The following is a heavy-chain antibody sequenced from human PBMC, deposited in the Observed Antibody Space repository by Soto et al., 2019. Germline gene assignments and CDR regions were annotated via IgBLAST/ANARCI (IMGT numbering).Heavy chain of an antibody. CDR1: GYTFTTYY. CDR2: INPSGGST. V-gene: IGHV1-46*01. J-gene: IGHJ6*02. Sequence: QVQLVQTGAEVKKPGASVKDSCETSGYTFTTYYMHWVRRASGQGLEWMGMINPSGGSTSYAQKFPGRVTITSDTSTRTIYMELSSLRSDDTAIYYCARRAYNYANMDVWGQGTTVTVSS. CDR3: ARRAYNYANMDV. D-gene: IGHD5-18*01.